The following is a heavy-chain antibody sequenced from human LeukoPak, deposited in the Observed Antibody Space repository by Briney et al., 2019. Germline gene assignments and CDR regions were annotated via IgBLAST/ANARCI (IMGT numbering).Heavy chain of an antibody. Sequence: PSETLSLTCTVSGGSISSSSYYWGWIRQPPGKGLEWIGSIYYSGSTYYNPSLKSRVTISVDTSKNQFSLKLSSVTAADTAVYYCARGSYGGNFDYWGQGTLVTVSS. CDR1: GGSISSSSYY. V-gene: IGHV4-39*07. CDR3: ARGSYGGNFDY. D-gene: IGHD4-23*01. CDR2: IYYSGST. J-gene: IGHJ4*02.